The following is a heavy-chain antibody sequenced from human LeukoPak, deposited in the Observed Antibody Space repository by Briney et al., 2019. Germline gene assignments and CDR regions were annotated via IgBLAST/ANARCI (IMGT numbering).Heavy chain of an antibody. J-gene: IGHJ6*03. Sequence: ASVKVSCKASGYTFTSYGISWVRQAPGQGLEWMGWMNPNSGNTGYAQKFQGRVTITADESTSTAYMELSSLRSEDTAVYYCATTLRELLYPYYYYMDVWGKGTTVTISS. CDR2: MNPNSGNT. D-gene: IGHD1-26*01. V-gene: IGHV1-8*03. CDR3: ATTLRELLYPYYYYMDV. CDR1: GYTFTSYG.